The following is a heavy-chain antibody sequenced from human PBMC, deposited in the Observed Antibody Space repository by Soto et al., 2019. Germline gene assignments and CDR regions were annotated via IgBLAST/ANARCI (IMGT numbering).Heavy chain of an antibody. D-gene: IGHD3-9*01. CDR1: GLSFSSYA. CDR3: AKDAKILDWLPTSYYFDF. CDR2: ISRSGNST. V-gene: IGHV3-23*01. Sequence: GGSLRLSCAVSGLSFSSYAMTWVRQSPGKGLEWVSSISRSGNSTYSADSVRGRFTISRDNSKNTLYLQMNSLRAEDTAVYYCAKDAKILDWLPTSYYFDFWGQGALVTVSS. J-gene: IGHJ4*02.